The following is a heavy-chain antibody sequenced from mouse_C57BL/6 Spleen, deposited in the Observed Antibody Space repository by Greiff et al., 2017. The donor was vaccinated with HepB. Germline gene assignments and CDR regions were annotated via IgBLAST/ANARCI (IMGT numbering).Heavy chain of an antibody. CDR3: TRGWLVPFAY. D-gene: IGHD2-3*01. CDR1: GFTFSSYA. Sequence: EVKLVESGEGLVKPGGSLKLSCAASGFTFSSYAMSWVRQTPEKRLEWVAYISSGGDYIYYADTVKGRFTISRDNTRNTLYLQMSSLKSEDTAMYYCTRGWLVPFAYWGQGTLVTVSA. J-gene: IGHJ3*01. CDR2: ISSGGDYI. V-gene: IGHV5-9-1*02.